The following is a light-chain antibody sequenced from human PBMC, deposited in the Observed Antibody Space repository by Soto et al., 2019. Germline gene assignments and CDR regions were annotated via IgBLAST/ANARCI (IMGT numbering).Light chain of an antibody. V-gene: IGKV3-15*01. Sequence: EIVMTQSPATLSVSPGERATLSCRASQSVSTNLAWYQQKPGPAPRLLIYGASTRATGIPDRFSGSGSGTEFTLTISSLQSEDSAIYYCQQYDNWPPLTFGGETKVEIK. CDR2: GAS. J-gene: IGKJ4*01. CDR1: QSVSTN. CDR3: QQYDNWPPLT.